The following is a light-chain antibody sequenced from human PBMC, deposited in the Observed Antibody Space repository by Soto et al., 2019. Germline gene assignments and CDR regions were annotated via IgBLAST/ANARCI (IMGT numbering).Light chain of an antibody. Sequence: QSALTRPASVSGSPGQSITISCGGTSSDVGAYIYVSWYQQYPGKAPKLIIYEVNNRPSGVSGRFSGSKSDTTAFLTISGLQAEDEADYYCSSYSDSDTKVFGTGTKVTVL. V-gene: IGLV2-14*01. CDR3: SSYSDSDTKV. CDR1: SSDVGAYIY. CDR2: EVN. J-gene: IGLJ1*01.